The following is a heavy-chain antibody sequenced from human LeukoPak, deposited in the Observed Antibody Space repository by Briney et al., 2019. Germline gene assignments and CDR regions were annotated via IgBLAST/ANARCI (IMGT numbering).Heavy chain of an antibody. CDR3: ARPTTSGWYPH. D-gene: IGHD6-19*01. J-gene: IGHJ3*01. V-gene: IGHV3-48*01. Sequence: GGSLRLSCAASGFTFSSYWMSWVRQAPGTGLEWVSYITGSSSSKYYADSVKGRFTISRDNAKNSLYLQMNSLRAEDTAVYYCARPTTSGWYPHWGQGTMVTVSS. CDR1: GFTFSSYW. CDR2: ITGSSSSK.